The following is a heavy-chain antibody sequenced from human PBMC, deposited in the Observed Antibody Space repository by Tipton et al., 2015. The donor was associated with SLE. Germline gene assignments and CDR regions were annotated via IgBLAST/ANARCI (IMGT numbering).Heavy chain of an antibody. J-gene: IGHJ4*02. CDR2: IYSGGST. D-gene: IGHD1-26*01. CDR3: ATLSGSYFGFDY. V-gene: IGHV3-53*01. CDR1: GFTVSSNY. Sequence: SLRLSCAASGFTVSSNYMSWVRQAPGKGLEWVSVIYSGGSTYYADSVKGRFTISRDNSKNTLYLQMNSLRAEDTAVYYCATLSGSYFGFDYWARERWSPSPQ.